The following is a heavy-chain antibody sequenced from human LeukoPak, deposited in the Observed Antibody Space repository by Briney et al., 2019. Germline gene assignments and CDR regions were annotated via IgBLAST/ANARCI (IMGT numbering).Heavy chain of an antibody. CDR3: AGDYYDILTGYCPHFDY. CDR1: GGSISSYY. CDR2: IYYSGST. Sequence: SETPSLTCTVSGGSISSYYWSWIRQPPGKGLEWIGYIYYSGSTNYNPSLKSRVTISVDTSKNQFSLKLSSVTAADTAVYYCAGDYYDILTGYCPHFDYWGQGTLVTVSS. J-gene: IGHJ4*02. V-gene: IGHV4-59*01. D-gene: IGHD3-9*01.